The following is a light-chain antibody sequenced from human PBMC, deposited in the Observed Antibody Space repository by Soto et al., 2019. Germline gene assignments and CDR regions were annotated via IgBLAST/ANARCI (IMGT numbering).Light chain of an antibody. V-gene: IGLV2-14*01. Sequence: ALTQPASVSGSPGQSITISCTGTSSDVGGYNYVSWYQQHPGKAPKLMIYDVSNRPSGVSNRFSGSKSGNTASPTISGLQAEDEADYYCSSFTSSTLYVFGTGTKVTVL. CDR2: DVS. CDR1: SSDVGGYNY. CDR3: SSFTSSTLYV. J-gene: IGLJ1*01.